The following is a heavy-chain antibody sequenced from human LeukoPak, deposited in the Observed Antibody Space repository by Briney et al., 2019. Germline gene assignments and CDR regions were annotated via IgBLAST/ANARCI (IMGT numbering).Heavy chain of an antibody. V-gene: IGHV1-18*01. CDR1: GYTFTSYG. CDR2: ISAYNGNT. CDR3: ARTTHSSSWSGVFGDAFDI. J-gene: IGHJ3*02. D-gene: IGHD6-13*01. Sequence: ASVKVSCKASGYTFTSYGISWVRQAPGQGLEWMGWISAYNGNTNYAQKLQGRVTMTTDTSTSTAYMELSSLRSEDTAVYYCARTTHSSSWSGVFGDAFDIWGQGTMVTVSS.